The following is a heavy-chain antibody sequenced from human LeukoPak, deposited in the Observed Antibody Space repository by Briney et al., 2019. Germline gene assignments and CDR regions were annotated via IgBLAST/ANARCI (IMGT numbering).Heavy chain of an antibody. D-gene: IGHD1/OR15-1a*01. CDR3: ARGTTSEWTTDY. CDR1: GYTFTSYY. J-gene: IGHJ4*02. Sequence: GASVKVSCKTSGYTFTSYYMHWVRQAPGQGLEWMGIINPSGGSTSYAQNFQGRVTMTRDTSTSTVYMELSRLRSDDTAVYYCARGTTSEWTTDYWGQGTLVTVSS. V-gene: IGHV1-46*01. CDR2: INPSGGST.